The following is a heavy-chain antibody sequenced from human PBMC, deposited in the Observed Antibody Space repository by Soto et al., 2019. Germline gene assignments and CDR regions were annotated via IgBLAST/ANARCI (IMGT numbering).Heavy chain of an antibody. V-gene: IGHV4-4*02. CDR3: ARVYDSSGSAPY. J-gene: IGHJ4*02. CDR1: GGSISSRNW. Sequence: QVQLQESGPGLVKPSGTLSLTCAVSGGSISSRNWWSWVRQPPGKGLGWCGESYHSWSTNYNPSRTIRVTISVDKYKHDCALELRYVTAGDTAVYYCARVYDSSGSAPYWGQGTLVTVSS. CDR2: SYHSWST. D-gene: IGHD3-22*01.